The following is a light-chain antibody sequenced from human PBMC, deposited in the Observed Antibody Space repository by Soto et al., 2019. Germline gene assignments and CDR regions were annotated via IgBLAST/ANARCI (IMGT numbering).Light chain of an antibody. J-gene: IGKJ5*01. V-gene: IGKV3-20*01. Sequence: EIVLTQSPATLSLSAGERATLSCRASQSVSSSYLAWYQQKPGQAPRLLIYGASSRATGIPDRFSGSGSGTDFTLTISRLEPEDFAVYYCQQYGSSPRTFGQGTRLEI. CDR3: QQYGSSPRT. CDR2: GAS. CDR1: QSVSSSY.